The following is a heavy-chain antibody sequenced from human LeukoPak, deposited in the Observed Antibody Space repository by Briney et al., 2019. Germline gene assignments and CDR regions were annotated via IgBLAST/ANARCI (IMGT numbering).Heavy chain of an antibody. CDR3: WGITMVRGVIIPPDY. D-gene: IGHD3-10*01. CDR2: ISSNGGST. CDR1: GFTFSSYA. V-gene: IGHV3-64D*06. J-gene: IGHJ4*02. Sequence: PGGSLRLSCSASGFTFSSYAMHWVRQAPGKGLEYVSAISSNGGSTYHADSVKGRFTISRDNSKNTLYLQMSSLRAEDTAVYYCWGITMVRGVIIPPDYWGQGTLVTVSS.